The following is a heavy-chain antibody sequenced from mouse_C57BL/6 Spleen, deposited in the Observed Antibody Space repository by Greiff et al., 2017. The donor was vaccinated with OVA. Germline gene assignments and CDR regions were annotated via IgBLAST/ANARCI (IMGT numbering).Heavy chain of an antibody. Sequence: EVQLQQSGPELVKPGASVKISCKASGYTFTDYYMNWVKQSHGKSLEWIGDINPNNGGTRYNQKFKGKATSTVDKSSSTAYMERRSLTSEDSAVYYGARNIPNYYGSSYDYAMDYWGQGTSVTVAA. D-gene: IGHD1-1*01. CDR3: ARNIPNYYGSSYDYAMDY. CDR2: INPNNGGT. V-gene: IGHV1-26*01. CDR1: GYTFTDYY. J-gene: IGHJ4*01.